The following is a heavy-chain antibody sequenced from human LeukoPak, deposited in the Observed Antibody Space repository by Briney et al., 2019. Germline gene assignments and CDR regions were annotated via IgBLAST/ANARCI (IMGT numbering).Heavy chain of an antibody. D-gene: IGHD1-26*01. CDR2: INEDGSEK. Sequence: GGSLRLSCAASGLTFSSHWMHWVRQAPGKGLEWVANINEDGSEKNYVESLKGRFTISRDNAKNSLYLQMNSLRAEDTALYYCARELGSYEGGYYGMDVWGQGTTVTVSS. V-gene: IGHV3-7*01. J-gene: IGHJ6*02. CDR1: GLTFSSHW. CDR3: ARELGSYEGGYYGMDV.